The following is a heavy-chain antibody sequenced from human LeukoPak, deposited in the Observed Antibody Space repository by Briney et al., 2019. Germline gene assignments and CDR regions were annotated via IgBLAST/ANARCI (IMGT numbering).Heavy chain of an antibody. CDR3: VRGGFSLDY. D-gene: IGHD3-10*01. V-gene: IGHV3-7*01. Sequence: GGSLRLSCAASGFTFNTYWMSWARQAPGKGLEWVANINEDGGEKYYVDSVKGRIIISRDNARNSLYLQMNSPRAEDTAVYYCVRGGFSLDYWGQGTLVTVSS. J-gene: IGHJ4*02. CDR1: GFTFNTYW. CDR2: INEDGGEK.